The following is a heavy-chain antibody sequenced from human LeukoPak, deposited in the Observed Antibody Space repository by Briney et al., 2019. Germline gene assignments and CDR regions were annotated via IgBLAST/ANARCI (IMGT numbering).Heavy chain of an antibody. Sequence: SETLSLTCTVSGGPINNYYWSWIRQPPGKGLEWIGYIYYSGSTNYNPSLKSRVTISVDTSKNQFSLKLTSVTAADTAVYYCARDSWGLTYYFDFWGQGTLVTVSS. D-gene: IGHD7-27*01. CDR1: GGPINNYY. CDR3: ARDSWGLTYYFDF. J-gene: IGHJ4*02. V-gene: IGHV4-59*01. CDR2: IYYSGST.